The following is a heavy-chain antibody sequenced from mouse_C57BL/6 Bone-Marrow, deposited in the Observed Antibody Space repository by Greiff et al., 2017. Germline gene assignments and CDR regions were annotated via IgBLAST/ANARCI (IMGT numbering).Heavy chain of an antibody. Sequence: VQLQQSGPGLVQPSQSLSITCTVSGFSLTSYGVHWVRQSPGKGLEWLGVIWSGGSTAYNAAFISRLSISKDTSKSQVFFKMNSLQADDTAIYYRARNWNDGSRWSEDYAMDYWGRGTSVTVPS. V-gene: IGHV2-2*01. D-gene: IGHD1-1*01. J-gene: IGHJ4*01. CDR1: GFSLTSYG. CDR3: ARNWNDGSRWSEDYAMDY. CDR2: IWSGGST.